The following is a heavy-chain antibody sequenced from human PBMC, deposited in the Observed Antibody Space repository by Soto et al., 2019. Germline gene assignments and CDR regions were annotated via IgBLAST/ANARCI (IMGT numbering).Heavy chain of an antibody. CDR2: IYHSGST. CDR1: GGSISSGCYS. J-gene: IGHJ4*02. V-gene: IGHV4-30-2*01. CDR3: ASYYGDYGGFDY. Sequence: QLQLQESGSGLVKPSQTLSLTCAVSGGSISSGCYSWSWIRQPPVESLDWIGYIYHSGSTCYNPSLKSRVTISVDRSKNQLSLKLSSVTAADTAVYYCASYYGDYGGFDYWGQGTLVTVSS. D-gene: IGHD4-17*01.